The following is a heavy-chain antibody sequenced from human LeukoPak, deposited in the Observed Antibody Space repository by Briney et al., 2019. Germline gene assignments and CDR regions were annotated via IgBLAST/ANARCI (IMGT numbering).Heavy chain of an antibody. CDR1: GLTVSSNS. CDR3: ARRAGAYSHPYDY. CDR2: IYSDNT. D-gene: IGHD4/OR15-4a*01. Sequence: GGSLRLSCAASGLTVSSNSMSWVRQAPGKGLEWVSFIYSDNTHYSDSVKGRFTISRDNSKNTLYLQMNSLRAGDTAVYYCARRAGAYSHPYDYWGQGTLVTVSS. J-gene: IGHJ4*02. V-gene: IGHV3-53*01.